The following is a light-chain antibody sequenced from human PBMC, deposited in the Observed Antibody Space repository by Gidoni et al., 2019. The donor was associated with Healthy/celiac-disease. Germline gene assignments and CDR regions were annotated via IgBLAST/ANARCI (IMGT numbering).Light chain of an antibody. Sequence: IVMTPSPATLSVSTGEISTLSCRSSQSVSSNLAGYQQKPGQAPRLLIYGASTRATGIQARCSGSGSGTEFTPTISSLQSEDFAVYYCQQYNNWPPWTFGQGTKVEIK. CDR2: GAS. V-gene: IGKV3-15*01. J-gene: IGKJ1*01. CDR3: QQYNNWPPWT. CDR1: QSVSSN.